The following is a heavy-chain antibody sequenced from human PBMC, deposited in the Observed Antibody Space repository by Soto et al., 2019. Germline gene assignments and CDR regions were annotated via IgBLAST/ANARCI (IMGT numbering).Heavy chain of an antibody. V-gene: IGHV1-3*01. CDR2: INGGNGNT. Sequence: GASVKVSCKASGNTVPNYAIHWVRQAPGQRLEWMGWINGGNGNTYYSQKFQGRVTITRDTSASTAYMELSSLRSEDTAVYYCARSSVAGTSFLSYWGQGTLVTAPQ. CDR1: GNTVPNYA. J-gene: IGHJ4*02. D-gene: IGHD6-19*01. CDR3: ARSSVAGTSFLSY.